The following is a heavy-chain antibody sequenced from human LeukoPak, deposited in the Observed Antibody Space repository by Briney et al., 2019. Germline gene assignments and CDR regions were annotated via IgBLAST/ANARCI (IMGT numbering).Heavy chain of an antibody. CDR2: IWFDGSNK. CDR1: GFIFSNDA. CDR3: VRGYDTTGYYPY. Sequence: PGGSLRLSCAASGFIFSNDAMHWVRQAPGKGLEWVAFIWFDGSNKHYADSVKGRFTISRDNSEDTLYLQMNSLRAEDTAVYYCVRGYDTTGYYPYWGQGTQVTVSS. J-gene: IGHJ4*02. V-gene: IGHV3-33*01. D-gene: IGHD3-22*01.